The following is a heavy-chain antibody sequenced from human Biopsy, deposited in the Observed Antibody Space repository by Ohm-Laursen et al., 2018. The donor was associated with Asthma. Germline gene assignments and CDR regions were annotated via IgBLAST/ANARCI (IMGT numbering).Heavy chain of an antibody. J-gene: IGHJ4*02. D-gene: IGHD1-7*01. CDR3: AKDARSYIRNYHDIDF. Sequence: SLRLSCTAFGFSIFTYGMSWVRQAPGKGLEWVAVISYDGTNTFSADSVGGRFTVSRDNSRNTLYLQLNSLRAEDTAVYYCAKDARSYIRNYHDIDFWGQGTLVTVAS. CDR1: GFSIFTYG. V-gene: IGHV3-30*18. CDR2: ISYDGTNT.